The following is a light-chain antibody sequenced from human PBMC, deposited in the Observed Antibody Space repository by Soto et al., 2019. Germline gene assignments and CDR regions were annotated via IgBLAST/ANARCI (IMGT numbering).Light chain of an antibody. CDR1: NIGSKS. V-gene: IGLV3-21*02. CDR2: DDS. CDR3: QVWDSSRGV. Sequence: SYELTQPPSVSVAPGQTARIPCGGNNIGSKSAHWYQQKPGQAPVLVVYDDSDRPSGTPERFSGSNSGNTATLTISRVGAGDEADYYCQVWDSSRGVFGGGTQLTVL. J-gene: IGLJ3*02.